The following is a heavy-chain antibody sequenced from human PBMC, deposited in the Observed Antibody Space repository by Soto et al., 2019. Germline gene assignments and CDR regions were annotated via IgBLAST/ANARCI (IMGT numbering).Heavy chain of an antibody. J-gene: IGHJ4*02. CDR3: ARDRTYXDSSGSLDY. V-gene: IGHV3-33*01. D-gene: IGHD3-22*01. Sequence: PGGSLRLSCAASGFTFSSYGMHWVRQAPGKGLEWVAVIWYDGSNKYYADSVKGRFTISRDNSKNTLYLQMNSLRAEDTAVYYCARDRTYXDSSGSLDYWGQGTLVTVSS. CDR1: GFTFSSYG. CDR2: IWYDGSNK.